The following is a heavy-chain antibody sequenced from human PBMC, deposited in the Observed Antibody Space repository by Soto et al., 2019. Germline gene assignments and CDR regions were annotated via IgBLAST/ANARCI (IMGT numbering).Heavy chain of an antibody. Sequence: PGGSLRLSCAASGFTFSSYAMHWVRQAPGKGLEWVAVISYDGSNKYYADSVKGRFTISRDNSKNTLYLQMNSLRAEDTAVYYCAREWLFQYYFDYWGQGTLVTVSS. D-gene: IGHD2-21*01. J-gene: IGHJ4*02. CDR2: ISYDGSNK. CDR1: GFTFSSYA. V-gene: IGHV3-30-3*01. CDR3: AREWLFQYYFDY.